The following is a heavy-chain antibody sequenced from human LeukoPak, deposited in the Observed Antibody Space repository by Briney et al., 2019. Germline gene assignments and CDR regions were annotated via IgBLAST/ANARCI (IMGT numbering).Heavy chain of an antibody. Sequence: GGSLRLSCAASGFTVSSNYMSWVRQAPGEGPEWVSSISGSGGEVRYADSVKGRFTIPRDNSQNTFYLRMNSLRVEDTAIYYCSKDLTTRSIGYFDYWGQGTLVTVSS. D-gene: IGHD1-1*01. CDR3: SKDLTTRSIGYFDY. CDR1: GFTVSSNY. CDR2: ISGSGGEV. J-gene: IGHJ4*02. V-gene: IGHV3-23*01.